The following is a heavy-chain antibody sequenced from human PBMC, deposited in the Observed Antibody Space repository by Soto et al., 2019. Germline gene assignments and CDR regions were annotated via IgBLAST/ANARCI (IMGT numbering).Heavy chain of an antibody. Sequence: QGQLVQSGPEVKKPGASVKVSCKASGYTFTRYGISWVRQAPGQGLEWMGWISGYNGDTNYAQKVQGRVTMTIDTTTSTAYMECRSVTSDDTAIYYCAQIGQLPYRLYGMDVWRQGTTVSVSS. CDR1: GYTFTRYG. D-gene: IGHD4-4*01. CDR2: ISGYNGDT. J-gene: IGHJ6*02. V-gene: IGHV1-18*01. CDR3: AQIGQLPYRLYGMDV.